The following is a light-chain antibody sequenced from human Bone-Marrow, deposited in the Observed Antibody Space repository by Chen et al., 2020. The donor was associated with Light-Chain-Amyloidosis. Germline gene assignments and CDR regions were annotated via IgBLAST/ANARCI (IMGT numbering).Light chain of an antibody. J-gene: IGLJ3*02. V-gene: IGLV6-57*01. CDR2: EDD. CDR1: RCSIATNY. CDR3: QSYQGSSQGV. Sequence: NFMLTQPHSVSESPGKTVIISCTLSRCSIATNYVQWYQQRPGRSPPTVIYEDDQRPSGVPDRFSGSIDRSSNSASLTISGLKTEDEADYYCQSYQGSSQGVFGGGTKLTVL.